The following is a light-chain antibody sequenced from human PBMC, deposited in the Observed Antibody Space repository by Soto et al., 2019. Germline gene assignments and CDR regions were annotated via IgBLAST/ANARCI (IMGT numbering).Light chain of an antibody. CDR2: KAS. J-gene: IGKJ1*01. CDR1: QSVSSW. Sequence: DIQMTQSPSTLSASVGDRVTITCRASQSVSSWLAWYQQKSGKAPKLLISKASTLESGVPSRFSGSGSGTEFTLTISSLQPDDVATYYCQQYNTYWTFGQGTKVEIK. V-gene: IGKV1-5*03. CDR3: QQYNTYWT.